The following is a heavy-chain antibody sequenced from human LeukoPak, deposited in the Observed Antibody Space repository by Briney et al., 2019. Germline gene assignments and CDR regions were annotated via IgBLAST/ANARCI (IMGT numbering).Heavy chain of an antibody. CDR1: GFTFSSYS. CDR3: ARDPSWTRGGYFDY. D-gene: IGHD6-13*01. Sequence: PGGSLRLSCAASGFTFSSYSMNWVRQAPGKGLEWVSSISSSSSYIYYADSVKGRFTISRDNAKNSLYLQMNSLRAEDTAVYYCARDPSWTRGGYFDYWGQGTLVTVSS. V-gene: IGHV3-21*01. CDR2: ISSSSSYI. J-gene: IGHJ4*02.